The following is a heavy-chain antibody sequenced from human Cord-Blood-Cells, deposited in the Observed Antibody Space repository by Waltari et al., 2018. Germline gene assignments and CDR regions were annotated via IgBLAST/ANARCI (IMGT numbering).Heavy chain of an antibody. J-gene: IGHJ4*02. CDR3: AKDGPGRSSSIPSFFDY. CDR2: ISGSGGST. V-gene: IGHV3-23*01. Sequence: EVQLLESGGGLVQPGGSLRLSCAASGFTFSSYAMSWVRQAPGKGLEWVSAISGSGGSTYYADSVKGRFTISRDNSKNTLYLQMNSLRAEDTAVYYCAKDGPGRSSSIPSFFDYWGQGTLVTVSS. D-gene: IGHD6-6*01. CDR1: GFTFSSYA.